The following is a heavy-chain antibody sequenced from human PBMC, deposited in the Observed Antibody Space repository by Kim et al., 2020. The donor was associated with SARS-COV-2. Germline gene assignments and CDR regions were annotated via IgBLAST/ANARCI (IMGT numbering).Heavy chain of an antibody. D-gene: IGHD3-10*01. V-gene: IGHV3-30*18. CDR1: GFTFSSYG. CDR2: ISYDGSNK. J-gene: IGHJ4*02. Sequence: GGSLRLSCAASGFTFSSYGMHWVRQAPGKGLECVAVISYDGSNKYYADSVKGRFTISRDNSKNTLYLQMNSLRAEDTAVCYCAKSSSGSYYTHFDYWGQGTLVTVSS. CDR3: AKSSSGSYYTHFDY.